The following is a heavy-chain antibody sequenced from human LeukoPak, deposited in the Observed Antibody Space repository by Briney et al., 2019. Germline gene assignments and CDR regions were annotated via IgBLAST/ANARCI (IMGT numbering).Heavy chain of an antibody. D-gene: IGHD5-12*01. CDR3: TRGASGYGNFDY. Sequence: GGSLRLSCEASGYSLGGYWMHWVRQGPGMGLVSVSRINSDGSSISYADSVKGRFSISRDNAKNTLYLQMNSLRAEDTAVYYCTRGASGYGNFDYWGQGTLVTVSS. CDR1: GYSLGGYW. CDR2: INSDGSSI. J-gene: IGHJ4*02. V-gene: IGHV3-74*01.